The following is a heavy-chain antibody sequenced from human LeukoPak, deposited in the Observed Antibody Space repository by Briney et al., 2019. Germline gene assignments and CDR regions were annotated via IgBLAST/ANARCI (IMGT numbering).Heavy chain of an antibody. J-gene: IGHJ6*03. V-gene: IGHV1-8*01. CDR3: ARTYYDFWSGLYYYYYMDV. D-gene: IGHD3-3*01. CDR1: GYTFTSYD. CDR2: MNTNSGNT. Sequence: ASVKVSCTPSGYTFTSYDINWVRQAPGQRLEWMGWMNTNSGNTGYAQKFQGRVTMTRNTSISTAYMELSSLRSEDTAVYYCARTYYDFWSGLYYYYYMDVWGKGTTVTVSS.